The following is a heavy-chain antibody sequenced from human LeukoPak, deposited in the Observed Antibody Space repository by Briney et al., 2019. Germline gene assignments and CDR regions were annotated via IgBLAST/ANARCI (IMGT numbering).Heavy chain of an antibody. V-gene: IGHV3-74*01. CDR3: AKGGATVIDY. D-gene: IGHD4-17*01. CDR1: GFTFSNYW. J-gene: IGHJ4*02. Sequence: PGGSLRLSCAASGFTFSNYWMHWVRQAPGKGRVWVSRINSDGSSTTPADSVKGRFTISRDNAKNTLYLQMNSLRAEDTAVYYCAKGGATVIDYWGQGTLVTVSS. CDR2: INSDGSST.